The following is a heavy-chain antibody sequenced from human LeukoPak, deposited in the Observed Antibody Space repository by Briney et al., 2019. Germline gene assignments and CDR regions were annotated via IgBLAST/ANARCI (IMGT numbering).Heavy chain of an antibody. CDR2: IYSGGST. D-gene: IGHD3-3*01. J-gene: IGHJ4*02. CDR3: ARGGSRQYEYYDFWSGYGPLDY. V-gene: IGHV3-53*01. CDR1: GFTVSSNY. Sequence: GGSLRLSCAASGFTVSSNYMSWVRQAPGKGLEWVSVIYSGGSTYYADSVKGRFTISTDNSKNTLYLQMNSLRAEDTAVYYCARGGSRQYEYYDFWSGYGPLDYWGQGTLVTVSS.